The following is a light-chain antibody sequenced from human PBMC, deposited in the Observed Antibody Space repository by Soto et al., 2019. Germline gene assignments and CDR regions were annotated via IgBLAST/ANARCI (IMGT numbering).Light chain of an antibody. Sequence: DIQMTQSPSTLSASVGDRVTLTCRARQSITDWLAWYQQKPGEAPKFLIYKASNLEGGVPSRFSGSGSGTEVPLTNRSVEPGDFSTYYCQDWDDCSWTVGQGTKVEIK. J-gene: IGKJ1*01. V-gene: IGKV1-5*03. CDR3: QDWDDCSWT. CDR1: QSITDW. CDR2: KAS.